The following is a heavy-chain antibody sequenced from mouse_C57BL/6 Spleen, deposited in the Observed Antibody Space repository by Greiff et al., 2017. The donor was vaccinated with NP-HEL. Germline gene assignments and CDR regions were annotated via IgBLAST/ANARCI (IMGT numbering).Heavy chain of an antibody. D-gene: IGHD3-2*02. CDR2: ISDGGSYT. V-gene: IGHV5-4*01. J-gene: IGHJ3*01. CDR1: GFTFSSYA. CDR3: ARDLGSGYKFAY. Sequence: DVMLVESGGGLVKPGGSLKLSCAASGFTFSSYAMSWVRQTPEKRLEWVATISDGGSYTYYPDNVKGRFTISRDNAKNNLYLQMSHLKSEDTAMYYCARDLGSGYKFAYWGQGTLVTVSA.